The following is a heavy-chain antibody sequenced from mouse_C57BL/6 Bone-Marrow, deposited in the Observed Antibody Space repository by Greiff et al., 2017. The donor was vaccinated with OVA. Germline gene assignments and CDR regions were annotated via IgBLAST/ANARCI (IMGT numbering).Heavy chain of an antibody. J-gene: IGHJ3*01. V-gene: IGHV1-81*01. D-gene: IGHD2-1*01. CDR1: GYTFTSYG. Sequence: VQLKESGAELARPGASVKLSCKASGYTFTSYGISWVKQRTGQGLEWIGEIYPRSGNTYYNEKFKGKATLTADKSSSTAYMELRSLTSEDSAVYFCAKIGGNYNGLAYWGQGTLVTVSA. CDR2: IYPRSGNT. CDR3: AKIGGNYNGLAY.